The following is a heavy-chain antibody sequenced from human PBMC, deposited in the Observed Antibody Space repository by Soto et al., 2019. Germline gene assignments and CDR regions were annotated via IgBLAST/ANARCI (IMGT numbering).Heavy chain of an antibody. Sequence: EVQLLESGGGLVKPGGSLSLSCAASGFPFIAAWMSWVRQAPGRGLEWVGRIKSKTDRGTTDYAAPVKGRFTISRDDSGSTLYLQMNSLKTEDTAMYYCTTDSRRELRGPPGLNAFDIWGRGTMVTVSS. D-gene: IGHD1-7*01. CDR1: GFPFIAAW. CDR3: TTDSRRELRGPPGLNAFDI. CDR2: IKSKTDRGTT. V-gene: IGHV3-15*01. J-gene: IGHJ3*02.